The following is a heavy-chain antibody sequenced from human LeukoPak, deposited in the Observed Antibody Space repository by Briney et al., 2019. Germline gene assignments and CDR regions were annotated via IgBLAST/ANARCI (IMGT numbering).Heavy chain of an antibody. J-gene: IGHJ4*02. D-gene: IGHD4-17*01. Sequence: GGPLTLSCAASGFTFSNYRMHWVRHARDKGLEGVVAIRYDGSNKYYGDSVKGRFTISRDNSKNTLYLQMNSLRAEDTAAYYCARAGYGDPHLDFWGQGTLVTVSS. CDR3: ARAGYGDPHLDF. CDR2: IRYDGSNK. CDR1: GFTFSNYR. V-gene: IGHV3-33*01.